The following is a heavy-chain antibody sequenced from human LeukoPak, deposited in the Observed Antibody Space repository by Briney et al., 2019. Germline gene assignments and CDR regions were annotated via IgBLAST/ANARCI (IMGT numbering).Heavy chain of an antibody. CDR1: GFTFNTYW. CDR3: ARDWGGYGPTSHDY. CDR2: ISSDGSTT. Sequence: PGGSLRLSCAASGFTFNTYWMHWVRQAPGKGLVWVSRISSDGSTTTYADSVKGRFTISRDNVKNTLYLQMNSLRAEDTAVYYCARDWGGYGPTSHDYWGQGTLVTVSS. V-gene: IGHV3-74*01. D-gene: IGHD3-16*01. J-gene: IGHJ4*02.